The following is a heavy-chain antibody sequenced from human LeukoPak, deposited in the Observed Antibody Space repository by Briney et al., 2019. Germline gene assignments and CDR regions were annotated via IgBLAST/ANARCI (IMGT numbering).Heavy chain of an antibody. CDR3: AKTDLTGYYFIDY. CDR2: ISGSGGST. V-gene: IGHV3-23*01. CDR1: GITFSSYA. Sequence: GSLRLSCAASGITFSSYAISWVRQASGKGLGWVSAISGSGGSTYYADSVKGRFTISRDNSKNTLYLQMNSLRAEDTAVYYCAKTDLTGYYFIDYWGQGTLVTVSS. J-gene: IGHJ4*02. D-gene: IGHD3-9*01.